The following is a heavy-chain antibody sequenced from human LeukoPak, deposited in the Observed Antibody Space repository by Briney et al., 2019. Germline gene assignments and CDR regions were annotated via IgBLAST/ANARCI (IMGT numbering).Heavy chain of an antibody. Sequence: GESLKISCKASGYSFTSYWIGWVRQMPGKGLEWVGITHPDDSDTRYSPSFQGQVTISADKSISTAYLQWSSLKASDTAMYYCARHVGYSSSWSGDYYYYMDVWGKGTTVTVSS. CDR2: THPDDSDT. V-gene: IGHV5-51*01. CDR3: ARHVGYSSSWSGDYYYYMDV. J-gene: IGHJ6*03. CDR1: GYSFTSYW. D-gene: IGHD6-13*01.